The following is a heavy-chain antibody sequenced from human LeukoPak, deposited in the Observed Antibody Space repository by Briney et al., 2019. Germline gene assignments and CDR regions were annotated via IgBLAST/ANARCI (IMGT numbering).Heavy chain of an antibody. J-gene: IGHJ4*02. CDR1: GYTFTLFG. CDR3: VRDRGDNAGWIFFDY. D-gene: IGHD6-19*01. CDR2: ISGYNGHT. V-gene: IGHV1-18*04. Sequence: ASVTVSCKASGYTFTLFGISWVRQPPGQGLEWMGWISGYNGHTKYAQNLQGRVTMTTDTSTSTAYMELRSLRSDDTAVYYCVRDRGDNAGWIFFDYWGQGTLVTVSS.